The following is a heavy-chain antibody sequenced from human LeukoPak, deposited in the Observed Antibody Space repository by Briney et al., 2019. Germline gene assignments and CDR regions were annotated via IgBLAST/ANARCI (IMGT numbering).Heavy chain of an antibody. CDR2: FYPGGST. V-gene: IGHV4-38-2*01. D-gene: IGHD1-7*01. Sequence: SETLSLTCAVSGYAISSGYYWGWIRQPPGKGLEWIGSFYPGGSTYYNPSLKSRVTMPVDTSKNQFSLNLSSVTAADPAVYYCARGTTRLCPDYWGQGTLVIVSS. J-gene: IGHJ4*02. CDR1: GYAISSGYY. CDR3: ARGTTRLCPDY.